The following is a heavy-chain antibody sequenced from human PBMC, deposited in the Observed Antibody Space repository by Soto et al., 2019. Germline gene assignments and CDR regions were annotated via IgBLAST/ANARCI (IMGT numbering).Heavy chain of an antibody. D-gene: IGHD3-10*01. CDR3: AAGLRKGTGTLDY. V-gene: IGHV1-58*01. J-gene: IGHJ4*02. Sequence: SVKVSCKASGSTFLSSAVQCVRQARGQRLEWIGWIVVGSGSTNYAQKFQERVTIARDMSTDTAYMELSNLRSDDTAVYYCAAGLRKGTGTLDYWGQGTLVTVSS. CDR1: GSTFLSSA. CDR2: IVVGSGST.